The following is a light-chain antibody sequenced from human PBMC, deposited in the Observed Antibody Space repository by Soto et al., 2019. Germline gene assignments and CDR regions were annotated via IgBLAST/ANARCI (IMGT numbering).Light chain of an antibody. CDR2: AAS. CDR3: QKYNSAPPGVN. Sequence: DVQMTQSPSSLSASVGDRVTITCRASQGISNYLAWYQQKPGKVPKLLIYAASTLQSGVPSRFSGSGSGTDFALTISSLQPEDVATYYCQKYNSAPPGVNVGPVTKVDIK. CDR1: QGISNY. V-gene: IGKV1-27*01. J-gene: IGKJ3*01.